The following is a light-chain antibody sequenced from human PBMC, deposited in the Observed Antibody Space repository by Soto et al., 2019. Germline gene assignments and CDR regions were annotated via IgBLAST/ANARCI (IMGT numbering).Light chain of an antibody. CDR1: NSNIGRNT. V-gene: IGLV1-44*01. CDR2: SNN. CDR3: AAWDESPNVPV. J-gene: IGLJ3*02. Sequence: QSVLTQPPSASGTPGQRVTISCSGRNSNIGRNTVNWYQQLPGAAPSLLIYSNNQRPSGVPDRFSGSKSGTSASLAISGLQSEDEADYYCAAWDESPNVPVFGGGTKLTVL.